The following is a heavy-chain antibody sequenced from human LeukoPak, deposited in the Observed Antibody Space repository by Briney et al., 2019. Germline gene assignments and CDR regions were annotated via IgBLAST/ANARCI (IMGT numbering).Heavy chain of an antibody. CDR2: IYTSGST. D-gene: IGHD1-14*01. V-gene: IGHV4-4*07. CDR3: ARDRGGHQPLNWFDP. J-gene: IGHJ5*02. CDR1: VGSISGIY. Sequence: PPGTLSLTSTVSVGSISGIYWSGIRQPAGQGLEWIGRIYTSGSTKSNTSLKSRVTMSVDTSKNQFSLKLSSVTAADTAVYYCARDRGGHQPLNWFDPWGQGTLVTVSS.